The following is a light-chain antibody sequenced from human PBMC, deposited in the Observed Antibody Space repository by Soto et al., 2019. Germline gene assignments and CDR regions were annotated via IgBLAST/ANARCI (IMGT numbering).Light chain of an antibody. J-gene: IGLJ1*01. CDR3: QPYDSSLSGSV. CDR2: GNS. V-gene: IGLV1-40*01. Sequence: QSALTQPPSVSGAPGQRVTISCTGSRSNIGTDYDVHWYQQLPGTAPKLLIYGNSNRPSGVPDRFSGSKSGTSASLAITGLQAEDEADYYCQPYDSSLSGSVFGTGTKVTVL. CDR1: RSNIGTDYD.